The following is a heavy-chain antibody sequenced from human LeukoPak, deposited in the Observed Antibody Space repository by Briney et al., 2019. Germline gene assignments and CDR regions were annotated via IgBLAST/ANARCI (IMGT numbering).Heavy chain of an antibody. D-gene: IGHD2-2*01. CDR1: RGSLRRSNS. Sequence: PGTLSLTCADSRGSLRRSNSWSGVGRPPGKGRKGIGEIYHSGSTNYTPSLKSRDTISAEKSKNQFSMYKSSVSAADTAVSIFAREEVGIVVVPAAMDVWGKGTTVTVSS. J-gene: IGHJ6*04. CDR2: IYHSGST. V-gene: IGHV4-4*01. CDR3: AREEVGIVVVPAAMDV.